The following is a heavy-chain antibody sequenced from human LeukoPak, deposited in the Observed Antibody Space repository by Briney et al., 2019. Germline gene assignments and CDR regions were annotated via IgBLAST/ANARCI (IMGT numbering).Heavy chain of an antibody. V-gene: IGHV3-48*03. CDR3: ARDWYSYGQTYGMDV. Sequence: GGSLRLSCAASGFTFSSYEMNWVRQAPGKGLEWVSYVSSSGSTIYYADSVKGRFTISRDNAKNSLYLQMNSLRAEDTAVYYCARDWYSYGQTYGMDVWGQGTTVTVSS. D-gene: IGHD5-18*01. J-gene: IGHJ6*02. CDR1: GFTFSSYE. CDR2: VSSSGSTI.